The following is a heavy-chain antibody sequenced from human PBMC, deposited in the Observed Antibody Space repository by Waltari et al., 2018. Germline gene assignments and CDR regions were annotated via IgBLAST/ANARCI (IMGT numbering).Heavy chain of an antibody. D-gene: IGHD1-7*01. V-gene: IGHV4-61*09. J-gene: IGHJ6*02. CDR3: ARDSVLELRNYYGMDV. Sequence: QVQLQESGPGLVKPSQTLSLTCTVSGGSISSGSYYWSWIRQPAGKGLEWIGYIYTSGSTNSNPSLKRRVTISVDTSKNQFSLKLSSVTAADTAVYYCARDSVLELRNYYGMDVWGQGTTVTVSS. CDR1: GGSISSGSYY. CDR2: IYTSGST.